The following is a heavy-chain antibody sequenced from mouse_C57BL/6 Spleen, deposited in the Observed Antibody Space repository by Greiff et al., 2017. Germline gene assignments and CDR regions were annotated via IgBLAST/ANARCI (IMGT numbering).Heavy chain of an antibody. CDR1: GYTFTSYW. CDR3: ARRNYDYDDAMDY. J-gene: IGHJ4*01. Sequence: QVQLQQPGAELVRPGTSVKLSYKASGYTFTSYWMHWVKQRPGQGLEWIGVIDPSDSYTNYNQKFKGKATLTVDTSSSTAYMQLSSLTSEDSAVYYCARRNYDYDDAMDYWGQGTSVTVSS. CDR2: IDPSDSYT. D-gene: IGHD2-4*01. V-gene: IGHV1-59*01.